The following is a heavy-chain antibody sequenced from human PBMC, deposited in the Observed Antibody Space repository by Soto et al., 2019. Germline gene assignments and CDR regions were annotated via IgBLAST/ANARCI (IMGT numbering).Heavy chain of an antibody. CDR3: AKVTSRESGYRYGKSDY. CDR1: GFTFRSYA. J-gene: IGHJ4*02. Sequence: GSLLLPCSACGFTFRSYAMNWVRQAPGKGLQWVSAINDVGYSTYYADSVKGRFTISRDNSRNTLYLQMSSLRAEDTAVYFCAKVTSRESGYRYGKSDYWGQGTQVTVSS. CDR2: INDVGYST. V-gene: IGHV3-23*01. D-gene: IGHD5-18*01.